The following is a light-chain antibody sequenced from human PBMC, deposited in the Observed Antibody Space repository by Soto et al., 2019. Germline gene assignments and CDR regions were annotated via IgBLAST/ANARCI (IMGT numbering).Light chain of an antibody. CDR2: EVS. CDR3: SSYTTDTTGV. J-gene: IGLJ3*02. CDR1: SSDVGAYDY. V-gene: IGLV2-14*01. Sequence: QSALTQPASMSGSPGQSITISCTGTSSDVGAYDYVSWYQQHPGKAPKLIISEVSNRPSGVSDRFSGSKSANTASLTISGLQAEDEADYYCSSYTTDTTGVFGGGTKLTVL.